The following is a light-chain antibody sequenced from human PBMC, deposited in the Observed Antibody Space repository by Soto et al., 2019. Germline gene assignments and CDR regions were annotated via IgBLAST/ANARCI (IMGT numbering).Light chain of an antibody. Sequence: EIVLTQSPGTLSLSPGERATLSCRASQSVSDMYLAWYQQKPGQAPRLLIYASNRATGIPDRFSGSGSGTDCTLTISRLEPEDFGVYYCQHYGTSALFGPGLKVEIK. V-gene: IGKV3-20*01. J-gene: IGKJ3*01. CDR1: QSVSDMY. CDR2: AS. CDR3: QHYGTSAL.